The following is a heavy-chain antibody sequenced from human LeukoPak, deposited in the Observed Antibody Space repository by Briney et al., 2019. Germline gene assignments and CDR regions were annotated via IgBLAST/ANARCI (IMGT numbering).Heavy chain of an antibody. Sequence: SETLSLTCTVSGGSISSYYWSWIRQPPGKGLEWIGSIYYSGSTYYNPSLKSRVTISVDTSKNQFSLKLSSVTAADTAVYYCARHGGVRYCSSTSCYLPDFDYWGQGTLVTVSS. D-gene: IGHD2-2*01. CDR1: GGSISSYY. V-gene: IGHV4-59*05. CDR2: IYYSGST. CDR3: ARHGGVRYCSSTSCYLPDFDY. J-gene: IGHJ4*02.